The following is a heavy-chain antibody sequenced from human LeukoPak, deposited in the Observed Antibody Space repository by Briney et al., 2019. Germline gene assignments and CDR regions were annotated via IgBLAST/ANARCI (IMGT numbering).Heavy chain of an antibody. Sequence: GGSLRLSCAASAFTFSSYSMNWVRQAPGKGLEWVSSISSSSSYIYYADSVKGRFTTSRDNAKNSLYLQMNSLRAEDTAVYYCARDGYYYGSGTRNFFDYWGQGTLVTVSS. CDR3: ARDGYYYGSGTRNFFDY. CDR1: AFTFSSYS. V-gene: IGHV3-21*01. J-gene: IGHJ4*02. CDR2: ISSSSSYI. D-gene: IGHD3-10*01.